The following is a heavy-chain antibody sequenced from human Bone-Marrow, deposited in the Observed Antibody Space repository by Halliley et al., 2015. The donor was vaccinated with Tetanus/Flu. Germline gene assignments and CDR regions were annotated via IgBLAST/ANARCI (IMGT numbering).Heavy chain of an antibody. CDR1: GYTLTSYG. J-gene: IGHJ4*02. D-gene: IGHD3-22*01. CDR2: ISAYNGNK. CDR3: ARSYYDSSGFPYYFDY. V-gene: IGHV1-18*04. Sequence: QLVQSGAEVKKPGASVKVSCKASGYTLTSYGISWVRQAPGQGLEWMGWISAYNGNKNYAQNLQGRVTMTTDTSTSTAYMDLRSLRSDDTAVYYCARSYYDSSGFPYYFDYWGKGTLVTVSS.